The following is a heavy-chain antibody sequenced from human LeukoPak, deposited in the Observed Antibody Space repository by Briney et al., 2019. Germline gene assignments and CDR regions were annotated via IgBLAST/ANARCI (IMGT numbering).Heavy chain of an antibody. CDR1: GGTFISYT. J-gene: IGHJ4*02. CDR2: MNPNSGKT. V-gene: IGHV1-8*02. Sequence: ASVKVSCKASGGTFISYTISWVRQAPGQGGEWMGWMNPNSGKTGYAQKFQGRVTITRNTSISTAYMELSSLRSEDTAVYYCARAMITFGGVIELWGQGTLVTVSS. D-gene: IGHD3-16*02. CDR3: ARAMITFGGVIEL.